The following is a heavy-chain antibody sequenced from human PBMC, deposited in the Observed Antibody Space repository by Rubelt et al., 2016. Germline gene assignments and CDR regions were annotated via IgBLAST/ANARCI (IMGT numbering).Heavy chain of an antibody. CDR2: MFHSGTN. J-gene: IGHJ5*02. CDR3: ARPFYYGSAAYSLNWFDP. V-gene: IGHV4-38-2*02. CDR1: GYSIRSNSY. Sequence: QLQLQESGPGLVKPSETLSLTCTVSGYSIRSNSYWGWIRQPPGKGLEWIGSMFHSGTNYSNTSLKHQFTIPVKSSKSPFSQKLSSVTAADTAIYYCARPFYYGSAAYSLNWFDPWGQGTLVIVSS. D-gene: IGHD3-10*01.